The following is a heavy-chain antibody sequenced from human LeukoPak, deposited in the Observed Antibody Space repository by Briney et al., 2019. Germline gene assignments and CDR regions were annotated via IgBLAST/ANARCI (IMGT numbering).Heavy chain of an antibody. CDR1: GGSISNYY. J-gene: IGHJ5*02. CDR3: AKGGPEASAGLSWFDP. V-gene: IGHV4-59*12. D-gene: IGHD1-14*01. Sequence: SETLSLTCTVSGGSISNYYWYWMRQPPGKGLEWIAYSFYSGNPNYNPSLKSRVTISVDTSKDQFSLKLTSVTAADTAVYYCAKGGPEASAGLSWFDPWGQGTLVTVSS. CDR2: SFYSGNP.